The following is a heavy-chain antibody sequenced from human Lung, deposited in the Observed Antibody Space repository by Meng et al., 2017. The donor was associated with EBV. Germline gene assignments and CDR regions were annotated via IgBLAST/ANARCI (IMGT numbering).Heavy chain of an antibody. D-gene: IGHD1-26*01. J-gene: IGHJ4*02. V-gene: IGHV4-30-4*07. CDR1: GYSISSGGYS. Sequence: QVQLQESGPGLVKPSQTLSLTCAVSGYSISSGGYSWSWIRQPPGGGLEWIGEINDSGSTDYNPSLKSRLTISADRSKSQFSLELSSVTAADTAVYYCARSTFDYWGQGTLVTVSS. CDR3: ARSTFDY. CDR2: INDSGST.